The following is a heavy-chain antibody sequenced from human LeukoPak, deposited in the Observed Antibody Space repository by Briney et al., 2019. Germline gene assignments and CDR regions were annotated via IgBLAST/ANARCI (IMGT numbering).Heavy chain of an antibody. CDR2: IYHSGST. V-gene: IGHV4-4*02. CDR1: GGSISSSTW. CDR3: ARVYISYYYDSSVIEGAFDI. D-gene: IGHD3-22*01. J-gene: IGHJ3*02. Sequence: SGTLSLTCAVSGGSISSSTWWSWVRQPPGKGLEWIGEIYHSGSTNYNPSLKSRVTISVDKSKIQFSLKLSSVTAADTAVYYCARVYISYYYDSSVIEGAFDIWGQGTMVTVSS.